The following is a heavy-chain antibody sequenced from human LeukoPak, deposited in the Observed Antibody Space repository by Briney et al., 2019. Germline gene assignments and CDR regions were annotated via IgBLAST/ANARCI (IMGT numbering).Heavy chain of an antibody. Sequence: GGSLRLSCAASGFTFSSYAMSWVRQAPGKGLEWVSAISGSGGSTYYADSVKGRFTISRDNSKNTLYLQMNSLRAEDTAVYYCAKGSYDFLTGFYYYYYCMDVWGKGTTVTVSS. CDR1: GFTFSSYA. J-gene: IGHJ6*03. D-gene: IGHD3-9*01. CDR3: AKGSYDFLTGFYYYYYCMDV. V-gene: IGHV3-23*01. CDR2: ISGSGGST.